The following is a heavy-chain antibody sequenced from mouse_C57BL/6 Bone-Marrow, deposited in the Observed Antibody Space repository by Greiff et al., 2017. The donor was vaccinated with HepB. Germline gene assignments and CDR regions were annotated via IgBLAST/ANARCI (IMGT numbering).Heavy chain of an antibody. V-gene: IGHV1-64*01. CDR2: IHPNSGST. Sequence: VQLQQPGAELVKPGASVKLSCKASGYTFTSYWMHWVKQRPGQGLEWIGMIHPNSGSTNYNEKFKSKATLTVDKSSSTAYMQLSSLTSEDSAVYYCARRGYSNYLAWFAYWGQGTLVTVSA. D-gene: IGHD2-5*01. CDR1: GYTFTSYW. CDR3: ARRGYSNYLAWFAY. J-gene: IGHJ3*01.